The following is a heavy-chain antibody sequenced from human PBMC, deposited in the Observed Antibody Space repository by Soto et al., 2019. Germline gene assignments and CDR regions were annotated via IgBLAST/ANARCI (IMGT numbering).Heavy chain of an antibody. CDR1: GGTFSSYA. CDR2: IIPIFGTA. CDR3: ARDFGQGMVYATRYYGMDV. V-gene: IGHV1-69*13. J-gene: IGHJ6*02. Sequence: ASVKVSCKASGGTFSSYAISWVRQAPGQGLEWMGGIIPIFGTANYAQKFQGRVTITADESTSTAYMELSSLRSEDTAVYYCARDFGQGMVYATRYYGMDVWGQGTTVTVSS. D-gene: IGHD2-8*01.